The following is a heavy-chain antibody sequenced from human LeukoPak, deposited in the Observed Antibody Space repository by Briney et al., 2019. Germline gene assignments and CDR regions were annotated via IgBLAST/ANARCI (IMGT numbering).Heavy chain of an antibody. CDR3: ARQAVPLTPDAFDI. CDR2: IYYSGST. CDR1: GGSISSYY. D-gene: IGHD2-15*01. J-gene: IGHJ3*02. V-gene: IGHV4-59*08. Sequence: PSETLSLTCTVSGGSISSYYWSWIRQPPGKGLEWIGYIYYSGSTNYNPSLKSRVTISVDTSKNQFSLKLSSVTAADTAVYYCARQAVPLTPDAFDIWGQGTMVTVSS.